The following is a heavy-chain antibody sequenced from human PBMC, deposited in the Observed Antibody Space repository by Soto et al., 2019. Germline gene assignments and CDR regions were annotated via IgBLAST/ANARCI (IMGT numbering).Heavy chain of an antibody. CDR2: IDPSASYT. Sequence: GESLKISCKGSGYSFTSYWISWVRQMPGKGLEWMGRIDPSASYTNYSPSFQGHVTISADKSISTAYLQWSSLKASDTAMYYCARHNPIAVAGTPGYYYYGMDVWGQGTTVTVSS. J-gene: IGHJ6*02. V-gene: IGHV5-10-1*01. D-gene: IGHD6-19*01. CDR3: ARHNPIAVAGTPGYYYYGMDV. CDR1: GYSFTSYW.